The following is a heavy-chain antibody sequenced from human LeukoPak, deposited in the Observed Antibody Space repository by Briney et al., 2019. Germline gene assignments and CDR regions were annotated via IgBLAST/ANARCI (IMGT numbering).Heavy chain of an antibody. Sequence: GGSLRLSCAASGFSFSDFCMICVRQAPGKALEWVAFINHPGTEKYYVDSVEGRFTISRDNAKNSLYLQMNSLSAEDTAIYYCTRDWLDASLDYWGQGVLVTVSS. D-gene: IGHD6-19*01. CDR3: TRDWLDASLDY. CDR2: INHPGTEK. CDR1: GFSFSDFC. J-gene: IGHJ4*02. V-gene: IGHV3-7*01.